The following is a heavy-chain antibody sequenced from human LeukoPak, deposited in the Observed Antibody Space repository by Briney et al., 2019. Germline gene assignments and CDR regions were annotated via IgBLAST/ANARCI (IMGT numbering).Heavy chain of an antibody. V-gene: IGHV3-33*01. Sequence: GGSLRLSCAASGFTFRNYGMHWVRQAPGKGLEWVGVIWYDGSKKQYADPVKGRFTFSRDNSKNTLYLQMNSLRAEDTAVYYCARASGGSYYGYYYYGMDVWGQGTTVTVSS. CDR1: GFTFRNYG. CDR3: ARASGGSYYGYYYYGMDV. D-gene: IGHD1-26*01. J-gene: IGHJ6*02. CDR2: IWYDGSKK.